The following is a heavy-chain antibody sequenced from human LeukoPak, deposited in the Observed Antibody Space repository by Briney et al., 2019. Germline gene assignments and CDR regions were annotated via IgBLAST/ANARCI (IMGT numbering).Heavy chain of an antibody. CDR1: GYTFTSYG. CDR3: AREIFGYSSGPTYGMDV. J-gene: IGHJ6*02. CDR2: ISAYNGNT. Sequence: ASVKVSCKASGYTFTSYGISWVRQAPGQEREWMGWISAYNGNTNYAQKLQGRVTMTTDTSTSTAYMELRSLRPDDTAVYYCAREIFGYSSGPTYGMDVWGQGTTVTVSS. D-gene: IGHD6-19*01. V-gene: IGHV1-18*01.